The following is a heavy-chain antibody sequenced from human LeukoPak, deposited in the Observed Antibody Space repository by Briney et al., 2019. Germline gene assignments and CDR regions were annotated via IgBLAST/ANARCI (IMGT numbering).Heavy chain of an antibody. CDR2: INHSGST. CDR3: TRRKNTAIAMVRGVRGGLNWFDP. V-gene: IGHV4-34*01. D-gene: IGHD3-10*01. J-gene: IGHJ5*02. CDR1: GGSFSGYY. Sequence: SETLSLTCAVYGGSFSGYYWSWIRQPPGKGLEWIGEINHSGSTNYNPSLKSRVTISVDTSKNQFSLKLSSVTAADTAVYYCTRRKNTAIAMVRGVRGGLNWFDPWGQGTLVTVSS.